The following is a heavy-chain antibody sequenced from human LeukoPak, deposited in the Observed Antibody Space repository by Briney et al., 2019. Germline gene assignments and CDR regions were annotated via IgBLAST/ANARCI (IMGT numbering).Heavy chain of an antibody. CDR1: GGSISSGGYS. CDR3: ARDGSIRGYYYGMDV. J-gene: IGHJ6*02. Sequence: SETLSPTCAVSGGSISSGGYSWSWIRQPPGKGLEWIGYIYHSGSTYYNPSLKSRVTISVDRSKNQFSLKLSSVTAADTAVYYCARDGSIRGYYYGMDVWGQGTTVTVSS. CDR2: IYHSGST. D-gene: IGHD1-26*01. V-gene: IGHV4-30-2*01.